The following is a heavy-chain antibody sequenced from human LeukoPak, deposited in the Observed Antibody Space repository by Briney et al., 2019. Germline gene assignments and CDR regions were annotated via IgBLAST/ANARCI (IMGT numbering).Heavy chain of an antibody. Sequence: GGSLRLSCAASGFTFSSYSMNWVRQAPGKGLEWVSYISSSSTIYYADSVKGRFIISRDNAKNSLYLQMNSLRAEDTAVYYCASLGFSSGYPFDYWGQGTLVTVSS. J-gene: IGHJ4*02. CDR2: ISSSSTI. V-gene: IGHV3-48*01. CDR1: GFTFSSYS. D-gene: IGHD3-22*01. CDR3: ASLGFSSGYPFDY.